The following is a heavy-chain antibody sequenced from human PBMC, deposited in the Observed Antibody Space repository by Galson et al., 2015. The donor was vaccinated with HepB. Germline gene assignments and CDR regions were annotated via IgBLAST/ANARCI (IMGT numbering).Heavy chain of an antibody. CDR1: GFTFNDYY. CDR3: ASGYYYDSSGYDY. D-gene: IGHD3-22*01. Sequence: SLRLSCAASGFTFNDYYMSWIRQAPGKGLEWVSYISSSGSTIYYADSVKGRFTISRDNAKNSLYLQMNSLRAEDTAVYYCASGYYYDSSGYDYWGQGTLVTVSS. CDR2: ISSSGSTI. J-gene: IGHJ4*02. V-gene: IGHV3-11*01.